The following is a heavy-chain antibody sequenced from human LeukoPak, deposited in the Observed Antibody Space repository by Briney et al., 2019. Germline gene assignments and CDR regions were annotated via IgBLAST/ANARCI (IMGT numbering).Heavy chain of an antibody. J-gene: IGHJ6*03. D-gene: IGHD2-2*02. V-gene: IGHV1-18*01. CDR2: ISAYNGNT. Sequence: ASVKVSCKASGYTFTSYDINWVRQATGQGLEWMGWISAYNGNTNYAQKLQGRVTMTTDTSTSTAYMELSSLRSEDTAVYYCARASNFDIVVVPAAIRNYYYYMDVWGKGTTVTVSS. CDR1: GYTFTSYD. CDR3: ARASNFDIVVVPAAIRNYYYYMDV.